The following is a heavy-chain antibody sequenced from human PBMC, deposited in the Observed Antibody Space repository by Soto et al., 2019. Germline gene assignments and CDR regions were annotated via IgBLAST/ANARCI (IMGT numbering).Heavy chain of an antibody. CDR3: ARDRYGSTLDY. J-gene: IGHJ4*02. CDR2: IHYSGST. Sequence: SETLSLTCTASGGSISDYYWSWLRQPPGKGLEWIGYIHYSGSTNSNPSLKSRVTISLDTSKSQFSLKLTSVTTADTAVYYCARDRYGSTLDYWGQGALVTVSS. V-gene: IGHV4-59*01. CDR1: GGSISDYY. D-gene: IGHD3-10*01.